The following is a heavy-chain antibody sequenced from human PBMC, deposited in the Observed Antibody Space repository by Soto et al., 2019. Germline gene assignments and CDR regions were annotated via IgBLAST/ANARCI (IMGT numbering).Heavy chain of an antibody. Sequence: QVQLQESGPGLVKPSQTLSLTCTVSGGSINSGGYCWSWIRQHPGKGLDWIGCISYGGSTSYNPSLKSLVTIAVDTSKNQFSLKLPSVTAADTALYYCSRGILVWGQGALITVSS. J-gene: IGHJ4*02. CDR1: GGSINSGGYC. CDR3: SRGILV. CDR2: ISYGGST. V-gene: IGHV4-31*01. D-gene: IGHD5-18*01.